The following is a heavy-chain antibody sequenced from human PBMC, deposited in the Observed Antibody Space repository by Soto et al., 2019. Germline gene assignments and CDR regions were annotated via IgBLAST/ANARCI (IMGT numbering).Heavy chain of an antibody. J-gene: IGHJ3*02. CDR1: GGTFSSYT. D-gene: IGHD2-21*01. V-gene: IGHV1-69*02. Sequence: ASVKVSCKASGGTFSSYTISWVRQAPGQGLEWMGRIIPILGIANYAQKFQGRVTITADKSTSTAYMELSSLRSEDTAVYYCAMAAHWGGDWAFDIWGQGTMVTVSS. CDR3: AMAAHWGGDWAFDI. CDR2: IIPILGIA.